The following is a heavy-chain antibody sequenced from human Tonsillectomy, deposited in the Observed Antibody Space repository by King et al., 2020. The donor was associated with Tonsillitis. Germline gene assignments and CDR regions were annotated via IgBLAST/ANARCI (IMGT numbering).Heavy chain of an antibody. CDR2: IKQDESEK. V-gene: IGHV3-7*01. J-gene: IGHJ4*02. Sequence: VQLVESGGGLVQPGGSLRLSCAASGFTFSSYWMSWVRQAPGKGLEWVANIKQDESEKYYVDSVKGRFTISRDNAKNSLYLQMNSLRAEDTAVYYCARDHYYDVLTGYYVPLPPDYWGQGTLVTVSS. CDR1: GFTFSSYW. CDR3: ARDHYYDVLTGYYVPLPPDY. D-gene: IGHD3-9*01.